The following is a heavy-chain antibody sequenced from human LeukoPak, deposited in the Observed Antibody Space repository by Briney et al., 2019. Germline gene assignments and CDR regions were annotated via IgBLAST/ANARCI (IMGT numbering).Heavy chain of an antibody. CDR2: IYTSGST. V-gene: IGHV4-4*07. Sequence: SETLSLTCTVSGGSISSYYGSWIRQPAGKGLEWIGRIYTSGSTNYNPSLKRRVTMSVDTSKNQFSLKLSSVTAADTAVYYCAREVELRPIMHNWFDPWGQGTLVTVSS. CDR3: AREVELRPIMHNWFDP. D-gene: IGHD1-7*01. J-gene: IGHJ5*02. CDR1: GGSISSYY.